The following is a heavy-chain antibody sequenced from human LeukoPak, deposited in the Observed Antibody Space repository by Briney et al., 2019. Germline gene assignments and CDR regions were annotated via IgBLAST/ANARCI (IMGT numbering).Heavy chain of an antibody. Sequence: AGSLRLSCAASGFTFSSYAMSWVRQAPGKGLEWVSAISGSGGSTYYADSVKGRFTISRDNSKNTLYLQMNSLRAEDTAVYYCAGVGDYYFDSSGYLWGQGTLVTVSS. V-gene: IGHV3-23*01. CDR2: ISGSGGST. D-gene: IGHD3-22*01. CDR3: AGVGDYYFDSSGYL. CDR1: GFTFSSYA. J-gene: IGHJ4*02.